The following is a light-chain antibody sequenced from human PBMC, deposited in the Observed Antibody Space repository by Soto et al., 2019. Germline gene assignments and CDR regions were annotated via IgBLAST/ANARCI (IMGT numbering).Light chain of an antibody. CDR3: QQRRNWPPT. CDR2: DAS. J-gene: IGKJ4*01. Sequence: EIVLTQSPATLSLSPGERATLSCRASQSVSSYLAWYQQKPGQAPRLLIYDASNRATGIPARFSGSGSGTDFTLTISSLEPEDFAVYYCQQRRNWPPTFGGGTKVELK. V-gene: IGKV3-11*01. CDR1: QSVSSY.